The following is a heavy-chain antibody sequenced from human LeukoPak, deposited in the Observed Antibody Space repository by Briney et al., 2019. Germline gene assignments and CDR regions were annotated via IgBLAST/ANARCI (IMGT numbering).Heavy chain of an antibody. Sequence: GGSLRLSCAASGFTFSSYWMSWARQAPGKGLEWVANIKQDGSEKYYVDSVKGRFTISRDNAKNSLYLQMNSLRAEDTAVYYCASYDYGDAHQDWGQGTLVTVSS. CDR2: IKQDGSEK. CDR3: ASYDYGDAHQD. V-gene: IGHV3-7*01. D-gene: IGHD4-17*01. CDR1: GFTFSSYW. J-gene: IGHJ4*02.